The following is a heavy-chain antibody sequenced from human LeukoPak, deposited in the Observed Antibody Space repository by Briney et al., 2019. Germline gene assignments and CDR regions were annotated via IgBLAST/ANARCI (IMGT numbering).Heavy chain of an antibody. CDR1: GFTFSSYW. CDR3: ARDGSYYDSSGYGSSIDNDAFDI. D-gene: IGHD3-22*01. CDR2: INSDGSST. Sequence: GSLRLSCAASGFTFSSYWMHWVRQAPGKGLVWVSRINSDGSSTSYADSVKGRFTISRDNAKNTLYLQMNSLRAEDTAVYYCARDGSYYDSSGYGSSIDNDAFDIWGQGTMVTVSS. J-gene: IGHJ3*02. V-gene: IGHV3-74*01.